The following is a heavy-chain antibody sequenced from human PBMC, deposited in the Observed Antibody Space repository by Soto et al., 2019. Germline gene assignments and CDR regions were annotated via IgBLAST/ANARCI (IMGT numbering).Heavy chain of an antibody. CDR2: ISGSGGST. CDR1: GFTFSSYA. Sequence: GGSLRLSCAASGFTFSSYAMSWVRQAPGKGLEWVSAISGSGGSTYYADSVKGRFTISRDNSKNTLYLQMNSLRAEDTAVYYCAHSPGPYYYGSGRPTSNPAIWGQGTMVTVSS. J-gene: IGHJ3*02. D-gene: IGHD3-10*01. CDR3: AHSPGPYYYGSGRPTSNPAI. V-gene: IGHV3-23*01.